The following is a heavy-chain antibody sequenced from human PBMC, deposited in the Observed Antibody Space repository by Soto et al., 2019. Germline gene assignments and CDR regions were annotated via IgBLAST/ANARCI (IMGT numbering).Heavy chain of an antibody. CDR1: GGTFSSYA. J-gene: IGHJ6*02. D-gene: IGHD4-17*01. Sequence: GASVKVSCKASGGTFSSYAISWVRQAPGQGLEWMGGIIPIFGTANYAQKFQGRVTITADESTSTAYMELSSLRSEDTAVYYCAREAAGDGLEDVWGQGTTVTVSS. CDR3: AREAAGDGLEDV. CDR2: IIPIFGTA. V-gene: IGHV1-69*13.